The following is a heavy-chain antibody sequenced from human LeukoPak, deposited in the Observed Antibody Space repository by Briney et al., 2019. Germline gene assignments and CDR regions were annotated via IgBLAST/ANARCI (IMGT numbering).Heavy chain of an antibody. D-gene: IGHD6-19*01. CDR2: IYSGGST. CDR3: ATARGIAVAGSFDY. V-gene: IGHV3-53*01. J-gene: IGHJ4*02. Sequence: PGGSLRPSCAASGFTVSSNYMSWVRQAPGKGLEWVSVIYSGGSTYYADSVKGRYTISRDNSKNTLYLQMNSLRAEDTAVYYCATARGIAVAGSFDYWGQGTLVTVS. CDR1: GFTVSSNY.